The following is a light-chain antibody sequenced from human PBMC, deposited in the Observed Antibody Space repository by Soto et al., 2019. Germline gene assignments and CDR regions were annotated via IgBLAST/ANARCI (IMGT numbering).Light chain of an antibody. Sequence: QSALTQPASVSGSPGQSITISCTGTSNDIGAFNYVSWYQQHPGKAPKLIIYEVSNRPSGVSHRFSGYKSDNTASLTISGLQAEDEADDYCNSYASNSARVFGGGTKLTVL. CDR2: EVS. CDR1: SNDIGAFNY. CDR3: NSYASNSARV. V-gene: IGLV2-14*01. J-gene: IGLJ3*02.